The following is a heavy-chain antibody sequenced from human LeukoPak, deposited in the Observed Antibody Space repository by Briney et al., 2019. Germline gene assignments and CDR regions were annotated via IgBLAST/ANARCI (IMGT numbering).Heavy chain of an antibody. CDR1: GINFSNNI. CDR2: IYSDGST. V-gene: IGHV3-53*01. CDR3: ARDKYSSGWIFDY. J-gene: IGHJ4*02. D-gene: IGHD6-19*01. Sequence: GGSLRLSCAGSGINFSNNIMNWVRQAPGKGLEWVSEIYSDGSTYYAASVKGRFSISRHNSKNTLYLQMNSLRAEDTAVYYCARDKYSSGWIFDYWGQGTLVTVSS.